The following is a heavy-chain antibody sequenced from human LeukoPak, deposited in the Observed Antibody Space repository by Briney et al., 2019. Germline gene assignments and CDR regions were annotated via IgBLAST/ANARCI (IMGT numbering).Heavy chain of an antibody. Sequence: GGSLRLSCTPSGFSLSSYWMHWVRHVPGKGLVWVSRINSDGTRTDYADSVKGRFTISRDNAKNTLYLQMNSLRAEDTSVYYCASELATGYWGQGTLVTVSS. CDR2: INSDGTRT. CDR1: GFSLSSYW. CDR3: ASELATGY. V-gene: IGHV3-74*01. D-gene: IGHD3-9*01. J-gene: IGHJ4*02.